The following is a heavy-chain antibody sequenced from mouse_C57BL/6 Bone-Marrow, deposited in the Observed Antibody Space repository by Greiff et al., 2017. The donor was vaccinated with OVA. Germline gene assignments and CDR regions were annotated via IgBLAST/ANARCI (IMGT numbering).Heavy chain of an antibody. D-gene: IGHD1-1*01. CDR2: ISSGGSYT. V-gene: IGHV5-6*01. J-gene: IGHJ3*01. Sequence: EVQGVESGGDLVKPGGSLKLSCAASGFTFSSYGMSWVRQTPDKRLEWVASISSGGSYTYYPDSVKGRFTISRDTAKNTLYLQMSNLKSEDTAMYYCARRDYYGPFAYWGQGTLVTVSA. CDR1: GFTFSSYG. CDR3: ARRDYYGPFAY.